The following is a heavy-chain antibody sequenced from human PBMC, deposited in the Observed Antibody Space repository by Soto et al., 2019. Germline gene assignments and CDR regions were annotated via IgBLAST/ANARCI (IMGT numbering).Heavy chain of an antibody. CDR2: IIPIFGTA. Sequence: QVQLVQSGAEVKKPGSSVKVSCKASGGTFSSYAISWVRQAPGQGLEWMGGIIPIFGTANYAQKFQGRVTITADESTSTAYIELSSLRSEDTAGYYCARDPDEYSSSDWFDPWGQGTLVTVSS. CDR1: GGTFSSYA. V-gene: IGHV1-69*01. CDR3: ARDPDEYSSSDWFDP. D-gene: IGHD6-6*01. J-gene: IGHJ5*02.